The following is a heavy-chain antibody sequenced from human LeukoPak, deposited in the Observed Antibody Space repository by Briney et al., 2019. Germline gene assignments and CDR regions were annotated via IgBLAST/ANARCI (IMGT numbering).Heavy chain of an antibody. V-gene: IGHV3-23*01. CDR2: ISGSGGST. CDR3: AKCPRGGSYWVYFDY. D-gene: IGHD1-26*01. Sequence: PGGSLRLSCAASGFAFSSYAMSWVRQAPGKGLEWVSAISGSGGSTYYADSVKGRFTISRDNSKNTLYLQMNSLRAEDTAVYYCAKCPRGGSYWVYFDYWGQGTLVTVSS. CDR1: GFAFSSYA. J-gene: IGHJ4*02.